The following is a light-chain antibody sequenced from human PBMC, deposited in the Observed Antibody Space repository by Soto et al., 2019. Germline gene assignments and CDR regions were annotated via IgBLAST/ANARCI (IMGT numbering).Light chain of an antibody. Sequence: QSALTQPRSVSGSPGQSVTISCTGTSSDVGGYNLVSWYQHHPGKVPQLIIYETTKRPSGVSNRFSGSKSGNTASLTISGLQAEDEAHYHCSSYTGDYTLMFAGGTKLTVL. CDR3: SSYTGDYTLM. V-gene: IGLV2-11*01. J-gene: IGLJ3*02. CDR1: SSDVGGYNL. CDR2: ETT.